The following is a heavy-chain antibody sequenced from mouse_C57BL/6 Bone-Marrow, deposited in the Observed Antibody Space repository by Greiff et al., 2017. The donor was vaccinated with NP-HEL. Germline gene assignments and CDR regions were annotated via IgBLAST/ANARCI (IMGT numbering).Heavy chain of an antibody. V-gene: IGHV5-12*01. CDR3: AKIDGYYGG. CDR2: ISNGGGST. CDR1: GFTFSDYY. J-gene: IGHJ3*02. D-gene: IGHD2-3*01. Sequence: EVKVVESGGGLVQPGGSLKLSCAASGFTFSDYYMYWVRQTPEKRLEWVAYISNGGGSTYYPDTVKGRFTISRDNAKNTLYLQMSRLKSEDTAMYYCAKIDGYYGGWGQGTLVTVSA.